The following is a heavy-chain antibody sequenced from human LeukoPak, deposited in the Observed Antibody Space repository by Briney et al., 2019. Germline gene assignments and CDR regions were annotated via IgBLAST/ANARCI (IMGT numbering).Heavy chain of an antibody. Sequence: ASVTVSYKASGYSFTSYDINWVRQATGQGLEWMGWMNPDSGNTGYAQKFQGRVTMTRDTSISTAYMELSSLRSDDTAVYYCAKSTMGTRRINDLWGRGTLVTVSS. CDR1: GYSFTSYD. J-gene: IGHJ4*01. D-gene: IGHD3-10*01. V-gene: IGHV1-8*01. CDR3: AKSTMGTRRINDL. CDR2: MNPDSGNT.